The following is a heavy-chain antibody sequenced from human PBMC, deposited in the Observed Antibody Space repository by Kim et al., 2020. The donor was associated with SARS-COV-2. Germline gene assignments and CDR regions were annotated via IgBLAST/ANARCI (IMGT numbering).Heavy chain of an antibody. CDR3: AKDRSSGDY. V-gene: IGHV3-23*01. J-gene: IGHJ4*02. Sequence: GSTYYGDFVKGRFTIARDNSKNTLYLQMNGLSVEDTAVYYCAKDRSSGDYWGQGTLVTVSS. D-gene: IGHD6-19*01. CDR2: GST.